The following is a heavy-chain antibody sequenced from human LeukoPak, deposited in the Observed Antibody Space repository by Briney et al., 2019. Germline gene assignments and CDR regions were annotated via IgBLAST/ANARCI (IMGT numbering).Heavy chain of an antibody. CDR3: ASRGGPYSSSWYGDFDY. Sequence: SETLSLTCTVSGGSISSYYWSWIRQPPGKGLEWIGYIYYSGSTNYNPSLKSRVTISVDTSKNQFSLKLSSVTAADTAVYYCASRGGPYSSSWYGDFDYWGQGTLVTVSS. J-gene: IGHJ4*02. CDR1: GGSISSYY. V-gene: IGHV4-59*08. D-gene: IGHD6-13*01. CDR2: IYYSGST.